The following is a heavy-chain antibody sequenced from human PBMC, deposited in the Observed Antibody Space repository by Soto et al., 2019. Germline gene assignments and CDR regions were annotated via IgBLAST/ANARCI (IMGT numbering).Heavy chain of an antibody. V-gene: IGHV1-18*01. Sequence: ASVKVSCKVFGFTFTNYGISWVRQAPGQGLEWLGWISGYNGKTNLAQRLQGRLTMAIDASASTAYMELRSLTSDDTAVYYCARTIAGTASYFYYYMDIWGEGTTVTVSS. CDR1: GFTFTNYG. D-gene: IGHD1-7*01. CDR2: ISGYNGKT. CDR3: ARTIAGTASYFYYYMDI. J-gene: IGHJ6*03.